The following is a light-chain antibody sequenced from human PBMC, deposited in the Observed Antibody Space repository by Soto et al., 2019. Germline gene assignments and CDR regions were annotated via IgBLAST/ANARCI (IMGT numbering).Light chain of an antibody. CDR3: QHYDSARWT. CDR1: QTVINNQ. V-gene: IGKV3-20*01. J-gene: IGKJ1*01. Sequence: DIVLAQSPGTLSFSPGERATLSCRASQTVINNQLAWYQQTPGQAPRLLIYAASSRATGIPDRFSGSGSGTDFSLTISRLEPEDFAVYYCQHYDSARWTFGLGTKVDI. CDR2: AAS.